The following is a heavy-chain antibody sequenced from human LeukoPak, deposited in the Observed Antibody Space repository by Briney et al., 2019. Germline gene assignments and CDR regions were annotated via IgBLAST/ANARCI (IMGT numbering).Heavy chain of an antibody. CDR1: YGSFSGYY. J-gene: IGHJ5*02. D-gene: IGHD5-12*01. Sequence: PSETLSLTCTVFYGSFSGYYWSWIRQPPGKGLEWIGEINHSGSTNYSPSLKSRVTISVDTSKDQFSLKLNSVTAADTAVYYCARVYSGYGRGLDWFDPWGQGTLVTVSS. CDR2: INHSGST. V-gene: IGHV4-34*01. CDR3: ARVYSGYGRGLDWFDP.